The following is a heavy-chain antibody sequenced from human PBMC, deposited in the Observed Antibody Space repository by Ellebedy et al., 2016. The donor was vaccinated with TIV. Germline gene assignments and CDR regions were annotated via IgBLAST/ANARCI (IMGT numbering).Heavy chain of an antibody. J-gene: IGHJ3*02. CDR1: GFSFRSYW. V-gene: IGHV3-7*01. CDR2: INQDGSDK. CDR3: ATDGSYGDYRSPTHAFVM. Sequence: GESLKISCGASGFSFRSYWMTWVRQAPGKGLEWVANINQDGSDKYYVDSVQGRFTIARDNAKNSLYLQMSSLRVEDTAVYYCATDGSYGDYRSPTHAFVMWGQGTMVAVSS. D-gene: IGHD4-17*01.